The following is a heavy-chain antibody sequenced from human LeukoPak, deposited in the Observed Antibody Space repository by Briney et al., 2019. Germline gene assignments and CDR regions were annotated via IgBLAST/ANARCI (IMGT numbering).Heavy chain of an antibody. V-gene: IGHV1-2*02. CDR2: INPNSGGT. J-gene: IGHJ4*02. D-gene: IGHD3-10*01. Sequence: ASVKVSSKASGYTFTGYYMHWVRQAPGQGLEWMGWINPNSGGTNYAQKFQGRVTMTRDTSISTAYMELSSLRPDDTAVYYCVRDGYGSGKGFFDYWGQGTLVTVSS. CDR3: VRDGYGSGKGFFDY. CDR1: GYTFTGYY.